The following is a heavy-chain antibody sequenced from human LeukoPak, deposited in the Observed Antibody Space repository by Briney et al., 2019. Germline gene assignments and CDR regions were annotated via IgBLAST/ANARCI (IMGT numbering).Heavy chain of an antibody. Sequence: GGSLRLSCAASEFLFSNYWMHWVRHVPGEGLVWVSRIDSDGSPTTYADSVEGRFTISRDNSKNTLYLRMNSLRAEDTALYYCARGRNLVAISGYFDYWGQGTLVTVSS. CDR1: EFLFSNYW. D-gene: IGHD5-12*01. CDR3: ARGRNLVAISGYFDY. V-gene: IGHV3-74*01. J-gene: IGHJ4*02. CDR2: IDSDGSPT.